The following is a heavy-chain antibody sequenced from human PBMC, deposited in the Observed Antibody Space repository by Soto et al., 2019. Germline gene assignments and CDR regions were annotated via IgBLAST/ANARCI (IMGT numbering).Heavy chain of an antibody. CDR1: GYTFTSYG. J-gene: IGHJ4*02. D-gene: IGHD3-16*02. V-gene: IGHV1-18*01. CDR2: VNPTGGSP. CDR3: SRDLSPY. Sequence: ASVKVSCKASGYTFTSYGISWVRQAPGQGLERMVKVNPTGGSPTFGQKFQGRVTVTTDTSTSTVYMELSSLRSDDTAVYYCSRDLSPYWGQGTLVTVSS.